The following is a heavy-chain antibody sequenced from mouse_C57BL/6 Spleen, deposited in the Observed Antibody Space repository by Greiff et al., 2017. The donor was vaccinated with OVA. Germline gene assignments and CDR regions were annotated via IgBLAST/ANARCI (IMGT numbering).Heavy chain of an antibody. Sequence: SGPELVKPGASVKMSCKASGYTFTDYNMHWVKQSHGKSLEWIGYINPNNGGTSYNQKFKGKATLTVNKSSSTAYMELRSLTSEDSAVYYCARSSYYYGSSYEAYWGQGTLVTVSA. V-gene: IGHV1-22*01. CDR1: GYTFTDYN. J-gene: IGHJ3*01. CDR3: ARSSYYYGSSYEAY. D-gene: IGHD1-1*01. CDR2: INPNNGGT.